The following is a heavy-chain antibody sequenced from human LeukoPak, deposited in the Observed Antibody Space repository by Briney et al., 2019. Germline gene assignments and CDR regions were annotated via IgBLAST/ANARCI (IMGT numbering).Heavy chain of an antibody. D-gene: IGHD1-26*01. V-gene: IGHV3-23*01. CDR2: LNDASNLI. CDR3: VKDSGSLPAWYFDN. Sequence: GGSLRLSCAASGFPFSTNAMTWVRQAPGKGLEWVSTLNDASNLIYYADSVKGRFTISRDNSKNTVYLQMNSLRVDDQATYYCVKDSGSLPAWYFDNWGQGTLVTVSS. J-gene: IGHJ4*02. CDR1: GFPFSTNA.